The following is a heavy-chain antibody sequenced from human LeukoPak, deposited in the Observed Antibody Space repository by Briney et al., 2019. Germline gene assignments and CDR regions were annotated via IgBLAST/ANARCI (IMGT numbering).Heavy chain of an antibody. V-gene: IGHV4-34*01. J-gene: IGHJ6*03. CDR2: INHSGST. D-gene: IGHD5-18*01. Sequence: SETVSLTCAVYGGSFSGYYWSWFRQPPGKGLEWIGEINHSGSTNYNPSLKSRVTISVDTSKNQFSLKLSSVTAADTAVYYCARGRGYSYFYYYYYMDVWGKGTTVTVSS. CDR3: ARGRGYSYFYYYYYMDV. CDR1: GGSFSGYY.